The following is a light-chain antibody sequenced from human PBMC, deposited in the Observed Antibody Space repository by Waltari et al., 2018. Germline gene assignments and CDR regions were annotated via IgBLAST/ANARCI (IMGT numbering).Light chain of an antibody. V-gene: IGLV4-69*01. CDR3: QTGGHGTWV. J-gene: IGLJ3*02. Sequence: QLVLTQSPSASAPLGAPVNLTCTLSSGHSSNVISWLPQRPEKGPRYLMKVNSDGSHTKGDEIPDRFSGSGSGAERYLTISRLQSEDEADYYCQTGGHGTWVFGGGTKLTVL. CDR2: VNSDGSH. CDR1: SGHSSNV.